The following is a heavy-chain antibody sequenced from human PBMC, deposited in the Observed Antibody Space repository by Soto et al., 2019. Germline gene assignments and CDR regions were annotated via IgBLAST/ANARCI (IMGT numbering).Heavy chain of an antibody. CDR1: GFTFSSYS. CDR3: AREFXRGIVVVPAANRYGMDV. D-gene: IGHD2-2*01. CDR2: ISSSSSYI. J-gene: IGHJ6*02. V-gene: IGHV3-21*01. Sequence: GGSLRLSCPASGFTFSSYSMNWVRQAPGKGLEWVSSISSSSSYIYYADSVKGRFTISRDNAMNSLYLQMNSLRAEDTAVYYCAREFXRGIVVVPAANRYGMDVWGQGTTVTVSS.